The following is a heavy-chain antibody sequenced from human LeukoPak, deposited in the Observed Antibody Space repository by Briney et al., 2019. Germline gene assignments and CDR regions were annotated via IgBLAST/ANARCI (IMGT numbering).Heavy chain of an antibody. CDR3: ARERETAGGYDYIWGSYRYRWFDP. CDR1: GFTFSSYW. V-gene: IGHV3-7*01. J-gene: IGHJ5*02. D-gene: IGHD3-16*02. CDR2: IKQDGSEK. Sequence: PGGSLRPSCAASGFTFSSYWMSWVRQAPGKGLEWVANIKQDGSEKYYVDSVKGRFTISRDNAKNSLYLQMNSLRAEDTAVYYCARERETAGGYDYIWGSYRYRWFDPWGQGTLVTVSS.